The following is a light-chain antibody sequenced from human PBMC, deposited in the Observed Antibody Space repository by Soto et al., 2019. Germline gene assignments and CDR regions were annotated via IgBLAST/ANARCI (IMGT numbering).Light chain of an antibody. CDR2: GAF. CDR3: RRYTKEPPR. J-gene: IGKJ5*01. CDR1: QSVSSY. Sequence: EIMLTQSPATVSLSPGERATLSCRASQSVSSYLAWYQQKPGQAPRLLIYGAFNRAAGIPARFSGSGSGTDFTLTITRLEPEDSAVYFGRRYTKEPPRVGQETRVEIK. V-gene: IGKV3-11*01.